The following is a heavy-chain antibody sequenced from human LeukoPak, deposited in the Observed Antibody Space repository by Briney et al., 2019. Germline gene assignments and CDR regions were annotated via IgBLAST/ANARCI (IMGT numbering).Heavy chain of an antibody. V-gene: IGHV4-34*01. CDR3: ARGRGVVATITGGVQVYFDY. CDR2: INHSGST. D-gene: IGHD5-12*01. CDR1: GGSFSGYY. Sequence: SETLSLTCAVYGGSFSGYYWSWIRQPPGKGVEWIGEINHSGSTNYNPSLKSRVTISVDTSKNQFSLKLSSVTTADTAVYYCARGRGVVATITGGVQVYFDYWGQGTLVTVSS. J-gene: IGHJ4*02.